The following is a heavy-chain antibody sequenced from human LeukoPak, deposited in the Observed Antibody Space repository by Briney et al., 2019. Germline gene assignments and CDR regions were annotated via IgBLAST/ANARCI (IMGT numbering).Heavy chain of an antibody. CDR2: MNPNSGNT. V-gene: IGHV1-8*01. CDR3: ARGRARYGMDV. CDR1: GYTFTSYD. J-gene: IGHJ6*02. Sequence: ASVKVPCKAYGYTFTSYDINWVRQATGQGLEWMGWMNPNSGNTVYTQRFQGRVTMTRNTSTSTAYMELSNLRSEDTAVYYCARGRARYGMDVWGQGTTVTVSS.